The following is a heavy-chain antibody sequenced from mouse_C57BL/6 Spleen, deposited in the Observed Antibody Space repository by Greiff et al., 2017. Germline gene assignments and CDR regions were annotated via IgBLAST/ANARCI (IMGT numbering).Heavy chain of an antibody. D-gene: IGHD1-1*01. CDR1: GYTFTSYW. CDR3: ARLGSYWYFDV. J-gene: IGHJ1*03. CDR2: IYPSDSET. Sequence: QVQLKQPGAELVRPGSSVKLSCKASGYTFTSYWMDWVKQRPGQGLEWIGNIYPSDSETHYNQKFKDKATLTVDKSSSTAYMQLSSLTSEDPAVYDCARLGSYWYFDVWGTGTTVTVSS. V-gene: IGHV1-61*01.